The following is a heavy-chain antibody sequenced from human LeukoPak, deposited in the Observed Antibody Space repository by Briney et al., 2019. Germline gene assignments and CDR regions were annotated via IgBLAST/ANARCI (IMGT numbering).Heavy chain of an antibody. CDR1: GFTFSNYA. Sequence: GGSLRLSCAASGFTFSNYAMHWVRQAPGKGLEWVAVISYDGSNKYYADSVKGRFTISRDNSKNTLYLQMNSLRAEDTAVYYCVADHPNYGYWGQGTLVTVSS. V-gene: IGHV3-30-3*01. D-gene: IGHD5-24*01. CDR3: VADHPNYGY. CDR2: ISYDGSNK. J-gene: IGHJ4*02.